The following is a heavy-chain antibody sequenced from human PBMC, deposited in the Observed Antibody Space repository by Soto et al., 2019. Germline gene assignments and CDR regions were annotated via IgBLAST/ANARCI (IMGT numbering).Heavy chain of an antibody. Sequence: SETLPLTCTVSGGSISNGRYYWAWIRQPPGKGLEWIGSIYHTGNTYYNPSLRSRVTISVDTSKNQFSLKLTSVTAADTAVYYCARDYYDSSDYTTNWFDPWGQGTLVTVS. D-gene: IGHD3-22*01. CDR2: IYHTGNT. V-gene: IGHV4-39*01. J-gene: IGHJ5*02. CDR3: ARDYYDSSDYTTNWFDP. CDR1: GGSISNGRYY.